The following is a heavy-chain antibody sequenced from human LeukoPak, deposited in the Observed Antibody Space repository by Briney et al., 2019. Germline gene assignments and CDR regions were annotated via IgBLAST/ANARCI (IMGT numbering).Heavy chain of an antibody. J-gene: IGHJ5*02. CDR1: GGSISSYY. CDR2: IYYSGST. D-gene: IGHD3-22*01. Sequence: SETLSLTCTVSGGSISSYYWSWIRQPPGKGLEWIGYIYYSGSTNYNPSLKSRVTISVDTSKNQFSLKLSSVTAADTAVYYCARSHDSSGYIRFDPWGQGTLVTVSS. CDR3: ARSHDSSGYIRFDP. V-gene: IGHV4-59*01.